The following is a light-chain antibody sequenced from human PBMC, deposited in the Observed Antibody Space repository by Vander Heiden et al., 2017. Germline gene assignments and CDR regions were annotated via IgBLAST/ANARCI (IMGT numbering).Light chain of an antibody. CDR3: QQYYSSPPT. J-gene: IGKJ4*01. CDR1: QSVLYSSNNKNY. Sequence: DIVMTQSPDSLAVSLGERGTITCKSSQSVLYSSNNKNYLAWYQQKPGQPPKLLIYWASTRESGVPDRFSGSGSGTDFTLTISSLQAEDVAVYSCQQYYSSPPTFGGGTKVEIK. CDR2: WAS. V-gene: IGKV4-1*01.